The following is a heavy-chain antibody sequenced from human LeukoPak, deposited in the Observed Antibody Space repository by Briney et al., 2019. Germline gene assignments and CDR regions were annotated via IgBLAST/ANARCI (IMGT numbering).Heavy chain of an antibody. CDR3: AREPALGDLDY. Sequence: GGSLRLSCAASGFTFSSYAMHWVRQAPGKGLEYVSVINSNGRNTYYVNSVKGRFITSRDNSKNTLYLQMGSLRPEDTGVYYCAREPALGDLDYWGQGTLVTVSS. V-gene: IGHV3-64*01. J-gene: IGHJ4*02. D-gene: IGHD4-17*01. CDR1: GFTFSSYA. CDR2: INSNGRNT.